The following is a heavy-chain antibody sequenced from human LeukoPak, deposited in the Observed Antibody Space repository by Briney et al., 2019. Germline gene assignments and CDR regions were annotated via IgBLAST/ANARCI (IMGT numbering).Heavy chain of an antibody. CDR1: GFTFSSYW. D-gene: IGHD2-2*01. J-gene: IGHJ6*03. V-gene: IGHV3-7*01. CDR3: ARVNSVPAAIIHYYYMDV. CDR2: IKQEGSEK. Sequence: GGSLRLFCAASGFTFSSYWMSCVRQAPGKWLGWVANIKQEGSEKYYVDSVKGRFTISRDNDKNSLYLQMNSLRAEDTAVYYCARVNSVPAAIIHYYYMDVWGKGTTVTVSS.